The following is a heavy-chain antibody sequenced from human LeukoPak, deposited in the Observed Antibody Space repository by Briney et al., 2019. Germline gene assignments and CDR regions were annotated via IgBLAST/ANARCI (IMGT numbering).Heavy chain of an antibody. CDR3: ARQEIGLRSFDP. V-gene: IGHV4-59*01. J-gene: IGHJ5*02. Sequence: SETLSLTCTVSGGSISSYYWSWIRQPPGKGLEWIGYIYYSGSTNYNPSLKSRVTISVDTSKNQFSLELSSVTAADTAVYYCARQEIGLRSFDPWGQGTLVTVSS. CDR1: GGSISSYY. CDR2: IYYSGST. D-gene: IGHD3/OR15-3a*01.